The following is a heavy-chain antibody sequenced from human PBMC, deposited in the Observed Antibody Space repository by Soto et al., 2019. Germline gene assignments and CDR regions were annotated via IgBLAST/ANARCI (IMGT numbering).Heavy chain of an antibody. V-gene: IGHV1-69*13. CDR3: AFGSSSSERYYYYGMDV. Sequence: SVKVSCKASGGTFSSYAISWVRQAPGQGLEWMGGIIPIFGTANYAQKFQGRVTITADESTSTAYMELSSLRSEDTAVYYCAFGSSSSERYYYYGMDVWGQGTTVTVSS. CDR2: IIPIFGTA. J-gene: IGHJ6*02. D-gene: IGHD6-13*01. CDR1: GGTFSSYA.